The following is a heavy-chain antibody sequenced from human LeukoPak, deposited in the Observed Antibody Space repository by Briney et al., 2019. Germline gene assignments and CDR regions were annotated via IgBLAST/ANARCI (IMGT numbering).Heavy chain of an antibody. CDR3: ARVSRFSEFLPQPTRVNAFDI. CDR2: IYYSGST. CDR1: GGSISSGDYY. V-gene: IGHV4-30-4*08. D-gene: IGHD3-3*01. Sequence: SETLSLTCTVPGGSISSGDYYWSWIRQPPGKGLEWIGYIYYSGSTYYNPSLKSRVTISVDTSKNQFSLKLSSVTAADTAVYYCARVSRFSEFLPQPTRVNAFDIWGQGTMVTVSS. J-gene: IGHJ3*02.